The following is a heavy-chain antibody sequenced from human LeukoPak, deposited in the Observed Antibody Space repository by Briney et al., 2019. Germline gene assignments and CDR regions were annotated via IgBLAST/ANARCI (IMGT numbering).Heavy chain of an antibody. D-gene: IGHD2-2*02. V-gene: IGHV3-15*07. J-gene: IGHJ6*02. CDR2: IKSKTDGETT. CDR1: GFAFNEAW. CDR3: AKHLQASTHSKRAAAIPAYYYYYGMDV. Sequence: GGSLRLSCAASGFAFNEAWMNWVRQAPGKGLEWVGRIKSKTDGETTDYAAPVKGRFTISRDDSKDTLYLQMNSLRTEDTAVYYCAKHLQASTHSKRAAAIPAYYYYYGMDVWGQGTTVTVSS.